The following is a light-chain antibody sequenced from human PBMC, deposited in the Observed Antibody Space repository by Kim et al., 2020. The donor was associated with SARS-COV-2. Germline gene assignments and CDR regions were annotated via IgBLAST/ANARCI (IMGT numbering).Light chain of an antibody. CDR2: EVD. CDR3: SAYAGSNNLI. Sequence: GQSVTLSCTGSSSDVGAYKYVSWYQQHPGQVLKLIVYEVDQRPSGVPDRFSGSKSGNTASLTVSGLQADDEADYYCSAYAGSNNLIFCGGTQLTVL. V-gene: IGLV2-8*01. J-gene: IGLJ2*01. CDR1: SSDVGAYKY.